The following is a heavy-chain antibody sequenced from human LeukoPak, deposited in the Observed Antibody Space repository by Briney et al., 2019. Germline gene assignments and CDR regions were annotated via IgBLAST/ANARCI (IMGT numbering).Heavy chain of an antibody. CDR1: GFTFSSYA. Sequence: GGSLRLSCAASGFTFSSYAMSWVRQAPGKGLEWVSAISGSGGSTYYADSVRGRFTISRDNSKNTLYLQMNSLRAEDTAVYYCAKDLRYFDWYPFDYWGQGTLVTVSS. CDR2: ISGSGGST. J-gene: IGHJ4*02. V-gene: IGHV3-23*01. D-gene: IGHD3-9*01. CDR3: AKDLRYFDWYPFDY.